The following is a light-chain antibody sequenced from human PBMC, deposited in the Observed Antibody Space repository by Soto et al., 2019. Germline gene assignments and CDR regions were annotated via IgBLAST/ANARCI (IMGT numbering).Light chain of an antibody. CDR3: QKYNNWPLT. Sequence: EIVMTQSPATLSVSPGERATLSCRASQSVSSNLAWYQQKPGQAPRLLIYGASTRATGIPARFSGSGSGTEFTLTISSLQSEDFVVYYCQKYNNWPLTFGGGTKV. V-gene: IGKV3-15*01. J-gene: IGKJ4*01. CDR2: GAS. CDR1: QSVSSN.